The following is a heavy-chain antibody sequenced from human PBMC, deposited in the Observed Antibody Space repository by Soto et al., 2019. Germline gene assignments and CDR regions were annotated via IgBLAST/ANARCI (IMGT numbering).Heavy chain of an antibody. CDR1: GYTLTELS. D-gene: IGHD2-15*01. J-gene: IGHJ6*03. V-gene: IGHV1-24*01. CDR3: ATDRSDCSGGSCYSYYYMDV. CDR2: FDPEDGET. Sequence: QVQLVQSGAEVKKPGASVKVSCKVSGYTLTELSMHWVRQAPGKGLEWMGGFDPEDGETIYAQKFQGRVTMTEDTSTDTAYMELSSLRSEDTAVYYCATDRSDCSGGSCYSYYYMDVWGKGTTVTVSS.